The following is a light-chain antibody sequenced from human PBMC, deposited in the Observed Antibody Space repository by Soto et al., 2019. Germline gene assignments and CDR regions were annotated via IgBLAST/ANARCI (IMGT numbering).Light chain of an antibody. Sequence: DIQMTQSPSTLSASVGDRVTITCRASQSISFWLAWYQQKPGKAPKLLIYDASTLESGVPSRFSGSGSGTEFTLTISSLQPDDFATYFCQQYNSYWGTFGQGTKVEIK. CDR3: QQYNSYWGT. V-gene: IGKV1-5*01. CDR2: DAS. J-gene: IGKJ1*01. CDR1: QSISFW.